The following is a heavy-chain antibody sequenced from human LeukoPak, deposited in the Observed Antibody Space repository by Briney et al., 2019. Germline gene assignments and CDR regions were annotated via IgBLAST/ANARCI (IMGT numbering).Heavy chain of an antibody. Sequence: PGGSLTLSCAASGFPFTSYSMNWVRQAPGKGLEWLSSITSTSRYIDYADSVKGRFTISRDNDKNYLFLQMNSLRAEDTAVYFCATAYSPPWISNSYAFDSWGQGTLVTVSS. J-gene: IGHJ3*01. CDR2: ITSTSRYI. V-gene: IGHV3-21*06. CDR3: ATAYSPPWISNSYAFDS. CDR1: GFPFTSYS. D-gene: IGHD2-15*01.